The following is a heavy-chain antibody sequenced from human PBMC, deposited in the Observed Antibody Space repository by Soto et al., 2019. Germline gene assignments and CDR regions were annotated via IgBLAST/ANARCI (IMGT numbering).Heavy chain of an antibody. CDR3: ARGIVVVTAIFLD. V-gene: IGHV3-64*01. CDR1: GFTFSSYA. J-gene: IGHJ4*02. Sequence: EVQLVESGGGLVQPGGSLRLSCAASGFTFSSYAMHWVRQAPGKGLEYVSAISSNGGSTYYANSVKGRFTISRDNSKNTLYLQMGSLRAEDMAVYYCARGIVVVTAIFLDWGQGTLVTDSS. D-gene: IGHD2-21*02. CDR2: ISSNGGST.